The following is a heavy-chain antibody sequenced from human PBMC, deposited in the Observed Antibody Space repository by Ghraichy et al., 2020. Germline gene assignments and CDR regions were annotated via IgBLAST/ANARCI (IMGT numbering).Heavy chain of an antibody. CDR2: VGGDGVTT. D-gene: IGHD6-6*01. CDR3: AKGVATRPPYYYAMDG. CDR1: GFTYSSYA. V-gene: IGHV3-23*01. J-gene: IGHJ6*02. Sequence: GGSLRLSCAASGFTYSSYAVSWVRQAPGKGLEWVSVVGGDGVTTYYADSLRGRFSTSRDNSKNTLYLQMNSLRAEDSAVYYCAKGVATRPPYYYAMDGWGQGPTVTVPS.